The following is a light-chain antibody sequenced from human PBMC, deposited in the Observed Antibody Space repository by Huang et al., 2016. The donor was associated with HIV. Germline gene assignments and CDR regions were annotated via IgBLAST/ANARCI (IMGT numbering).Light chain of an antibody. V-gene: IGKV3-11*01. Sequence: EIVLTQSPATLSLSPGERATLSCRASQSVGDSLAWYQQKPGQAPRLLFYEASNRATGIPARCSGIGSGTDFTLTISSLEPEDFAVYYCQQRSDWPRFTFGPGTKVDIK. CDR3: QQRSDWPRFT. CDR1: QSVGDS. J-gene: IGKJ3*01. CDR2: EAS.